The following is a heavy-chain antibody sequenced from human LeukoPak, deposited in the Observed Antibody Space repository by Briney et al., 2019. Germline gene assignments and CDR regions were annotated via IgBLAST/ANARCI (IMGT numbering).Heavy chain of an antibody. V-gene: IGHV3-53*01. Sequence: PGGSLRLSCAASGFTVSNKYMSWVRQAPGKGLECVSVIYNGGNTYYADSVKGRFTISRDNSKNTLYLQMNSLRDGDTAVYHCARGLPMPNHFDYWGQGTLVTVSS. J-gene: IGHJ4*02. CDR1: GFTVSNKY. CDR2: IYNGGNT. D-gene: IGHD2-2*01. CDR3: ARGLPMPNHFDY.